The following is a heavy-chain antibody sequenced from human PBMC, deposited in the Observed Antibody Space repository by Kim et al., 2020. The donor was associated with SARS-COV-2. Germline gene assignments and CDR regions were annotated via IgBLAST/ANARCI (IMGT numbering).Heavy chain of an antibody. D-gene: IGHD6-13*01. Sequence: GESLKISCKGSGYSFTSYWIGWVRQMPGKGLEWMGIIYPGDSDTRYSPSFQGQVTISADKSISTAYLQWSSLKASDTAMYYCARQRGGIAAADAFDIWGQGTMVTVSS. CDR1: GYSFTSYW. CDR2: IYPGDSDT. CDR3: ARQRGGIAAADAFDI. V-gene: IGHV5-51*01. J-gene: IGHJ3*02.